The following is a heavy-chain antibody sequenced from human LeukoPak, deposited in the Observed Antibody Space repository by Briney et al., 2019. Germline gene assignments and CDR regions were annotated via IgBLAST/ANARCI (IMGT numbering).Heavy chain of an antibody. V-gene: IGHV1-2*02. J-gene: IGHJ4*02. CDR3: ARDLYSGSPFDY. CDR1: GYTFTGYY. CDR2: INTNSGGT. D-gene: IGHD1-26*01. Sequence: ASVKVSCKASGYTFTGYYMHWVRNAPGQGLERMGWINTNSGGTNYAEKFQGRVTMTRDTSISTAYMELSRLRSDDTAVYYCARDLYSGSPFDYWGQGTLVTVSS.